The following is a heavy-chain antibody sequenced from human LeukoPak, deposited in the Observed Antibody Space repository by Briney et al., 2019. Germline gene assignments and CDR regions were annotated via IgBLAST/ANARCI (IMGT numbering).Heavy chain of an antibody. V-gene: IGHV1-2*02. CDR3: ARKYSSSWYSYFDY. D-gene: IGHD6-13*01. CDR2: INPNSGGT. Sequence: ASVKVSCKASGYTFTGYYMHWVRQAPGQRLKWMGWINPNSGGTNYAQKFQGRVTMTRDTSINTAYMELSRLRSDDTAVYHCARKYSSSWYSYFDYWGQGTLVTVSS. CDR1: GYTFTGYY. J-gene: IGHJ4*02.